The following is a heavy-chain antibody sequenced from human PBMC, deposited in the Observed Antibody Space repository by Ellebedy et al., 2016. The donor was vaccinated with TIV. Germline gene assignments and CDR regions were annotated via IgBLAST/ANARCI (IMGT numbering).Heavy chain of an antibody. V-gene: IGHV3-23*01. J-gene: IGHJ4*02. CDR2: LTTSGGGK. Sequence: PGGSLRLSCAASGFTFSSCAMRWVRPAPGTGLEWLSTLTTSGGGKYYADYVKGRFTIFRDNSKNTRNLHMNSLPAEDTAAYYCAKDVASATYLFDYWGQGTLVTVSS. CDR1: GFTFSSCA. D-gene: IGHD6-19*01. CDR3: AKDVASATYLFDY.